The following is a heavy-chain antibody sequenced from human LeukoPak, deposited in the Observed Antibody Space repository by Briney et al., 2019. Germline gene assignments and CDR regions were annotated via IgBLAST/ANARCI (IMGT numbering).Heavy chain of an antibody. CDR1: GFPFSSYW. Sequence: PGGSLRLSCVASGFPFSSYWMTWVRQAPGKGLEWVANIKQDGSKKSYVDSVKGRFTISRDTSKNTLSLQMNSLRAEDTAVYYCASLSLGHYWGQGTLVTVSS. CDR2: IKQDGSKK. CDR3: ASLSLGHY. J-gene: IGHJ4*02. V-gene: IGHV3-7*03. D-gene: IGHD6-6*01.